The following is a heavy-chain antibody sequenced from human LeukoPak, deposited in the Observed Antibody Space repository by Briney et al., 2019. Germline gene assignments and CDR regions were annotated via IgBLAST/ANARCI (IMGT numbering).Heavy chain of an antibody. J-gene: IGHJ6*03. V-gene: IGHV4-39*01. CDR2: IYYSGST. Sequence: SETLSLTCTVSGGSISSSSYYWGWIRQPPGKGLEWIGSIYYSGSTYYNPSLKSRVTISVDTSKNQFSLKLSSVTAADTAVYYCARHAGRYCSSTSCYNYYYMDVWGKGTTVTVSS. CDR3: ARHAGRYCSSTSCYNYYYMDV. CDR1: GGSISSSSYY. D-gene: IGHD2-2*02.